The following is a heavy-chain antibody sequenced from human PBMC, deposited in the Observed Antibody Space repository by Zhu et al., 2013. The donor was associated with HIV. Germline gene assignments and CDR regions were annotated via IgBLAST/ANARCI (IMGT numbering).Heavy chain of an antibody. CDR1: GYTFTNYA. CDR3: ARANYYDNSRSSYYFDY. Sequence: QVQLVQSGAEVKKPGASVKVSCKASGYTFTNYAISWVRQAPGQGLEWMGWISGYNGNKNYAQKLQDRVTMTTDTSTSTVYMELRSLRSDDTAVYYCARANYYDNSRSSYYFDYWGQGTLVTVSS. D-gene: IGHD3-22*01. CDR2: ISGYNGNK. J-gene: IGHJ4*02. V-gene: IGHV1-18*01.